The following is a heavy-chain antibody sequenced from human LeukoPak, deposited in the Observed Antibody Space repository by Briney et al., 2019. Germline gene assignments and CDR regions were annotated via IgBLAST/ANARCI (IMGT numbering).Heavy chain of an antibody. CDR1: GDSVSSNSAA. D-gene: IGHD3-3*01. J-gene: IGHJ4*02. CDR3: AREPVFDFWSGYYMAS. V-gene: IGHV6-1*01. Sequence: SQALSLTCAISGDSVSSNSAAWNWIRQSPSRGLEWLGRTYYRSKWYNDYAVSVKSRITINPDTSKNQFSLQLNSVTPEDTAVYYCAREPVFDFWSGYYMASWGQGTLVTVSS. CDR2: TYYRSKWYN.